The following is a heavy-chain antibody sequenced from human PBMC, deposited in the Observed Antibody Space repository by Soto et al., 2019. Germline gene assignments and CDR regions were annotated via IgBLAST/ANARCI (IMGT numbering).Heavy chain of an antibody. CDR2: INPSGGSR. J-gene: IGHJ4*02. CDR1: GYTFTSYY. Sequence: ASVKVSCKASGYTFTSYYMHWVRQAPGQGLAWMGIINPSGGSRSYAQKFQGRVTMTRDTSTSTVYLELSSLRSEDTAVYYCARGSTIAAAGSGYWGQGTLVTVSS. D-gene: IGHD6-13*01. V-gene: IGHV1-46*01. CDR3: ARGSTIAAAGSGY.